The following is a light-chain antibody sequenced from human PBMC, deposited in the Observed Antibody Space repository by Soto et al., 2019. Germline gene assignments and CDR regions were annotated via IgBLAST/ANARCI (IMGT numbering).Light chain of an antibody. CDR3: QQYGSSPGT. V-gene: IGKV3-20*01. Sequence: EIVLTQSPATLYLSPGERATLSCRASQSVSSYLAWYQQRPGQAPRLLIYDASNRATGVPARFSGSGSGTDFTLTISRLEPEDFAVYYCQQYGSSPGTFGQGTKVDIK. CDR1: QSVSSY. CDR2: DAS. J-gene: IGKJ1*01.